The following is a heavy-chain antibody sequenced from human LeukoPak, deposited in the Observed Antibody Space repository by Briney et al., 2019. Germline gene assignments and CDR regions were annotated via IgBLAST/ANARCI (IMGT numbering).Heavy chain of an antibody. Sequence: ASVKVSCKASGYTFTSYGISWVPQAPGQGLEWMGWISAYNGNTNYAQKLQGRVTMTTDTSTSTAYMELRSLRSDDTAVNYCARDLYSSGWSLADYWGQGTLVTVSS. CDR2: ISAYNGNT. CDR1: GYTFTSYG. J-gene: IGHJ4*02. V-gene: IGHV1-18*01. CDR3: ARDLYSSGWSLADY. D-gene: IGHD6-19*01.